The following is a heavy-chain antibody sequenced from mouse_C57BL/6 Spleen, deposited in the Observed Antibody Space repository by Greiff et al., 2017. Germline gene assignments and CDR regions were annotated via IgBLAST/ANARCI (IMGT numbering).Heavy chain of an antibody. CDR3: ARHEEGYSNPWFAY. Sequence: QVQLKESGAELVKPGASVKLSCKASGYTFTEYTIHWVKQRSGQGLEWIGWFYPGRGSIKYNEKFKDKATLTADKSSSTVDMELSRLTSEDSAVYFCARHEEGYSNPWFAYWGQGTLVTVSA. V-gene: IGHV1-62-2*01. CDR2: FYPGRGSI. D-gene: IGHD2-5*01. CDR1: GYTFTEYT. J-gene: IGHJ3*01.